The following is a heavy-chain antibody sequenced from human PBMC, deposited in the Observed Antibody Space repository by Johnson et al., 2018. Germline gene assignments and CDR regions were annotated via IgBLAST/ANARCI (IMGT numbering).Heavy chain of an antibody. CDR2: ISGSGGST. V-gene: IGHV3-23*04. J-gene: IGHJ3*02. D-gene: IGHD3-16*01. Sequence: VQLVESGGGLVQPGGSLRLSCAASGFTFSSYAMSWVRQAPGKGLECVSGISGSGGSTYYADSVKGRFTISRDNSKNMCYLHMNRRRAEDTAGYDCAKTLGAVEFGVDAFEMWGQGTMVTVAS. CDR3: AKTLGAVEFGVDAFEM. CDR1: GFTFSSYA.